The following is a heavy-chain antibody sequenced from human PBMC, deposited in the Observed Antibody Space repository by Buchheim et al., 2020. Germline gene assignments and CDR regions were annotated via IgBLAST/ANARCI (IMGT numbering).Heavy chain of an antibody. CDR1: GFTFSSYG. CDR2: IRYDGSNK. Sequence: QVQLVESGGGVVQPGRSLRLSCAASGFTFSSYGMHWVRQAPGKGLEWVAFIRYDGSNKYYADSVKGRFTISRDNSKNTLYLQMNSLRAEDTAVYYCAKDGSELGDYGKNFDYWGQGTL. D-gene: IGHD4-17*01. J-gene: IGHJ4*02. CDR3: AKDGSELGDYGKNFDY. V-gene: IGHV3-30*02.